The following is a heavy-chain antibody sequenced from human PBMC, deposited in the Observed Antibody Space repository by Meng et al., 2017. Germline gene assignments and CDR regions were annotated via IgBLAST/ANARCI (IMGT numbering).Heavy chain of an antibody. Sequence: ASVKVSCKASGYTFTRYGISWVRQAPGQGLEWMGWISAYNGNTNYAQKLQGRVTMTTDTSTSTAYMELRSLRSDDTAVYYCARPQTYYDILTGYSRYYYYGMDVWGQGTTVTVSS. CDR2: ISAYNGNT. CDR3: ARPQTYYDILTGYSRYYYYGMDV. CDR1: GYTFTRYG. D-gene: IGHD3-9*01. J-gene: IGHJ6*02. V-gene: IGHV1-18*01.